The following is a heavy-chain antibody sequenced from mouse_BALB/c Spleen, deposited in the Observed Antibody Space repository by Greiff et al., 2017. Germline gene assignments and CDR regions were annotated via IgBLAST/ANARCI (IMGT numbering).Heavy chain of an antibody. CDR2: INPSNGRT. V-gene: IGHV1S81*02. CDR1: GYTFTSYW. CDR3: ARIYDGYWFAY. Sequence: QVQLKQPGAELVKPGASVKLSCKASGYTFTSYWMHWVKQRPGQGLEWIGEINPSNGRTNYNEKFKSKATLTVDKSSSTAYMQLSSLTSEDSAVYYCARIYDGYWFAYWGQGTLVTVSA. D-gene: IGHD2-3*01. J-gene: IGHJ3*01.